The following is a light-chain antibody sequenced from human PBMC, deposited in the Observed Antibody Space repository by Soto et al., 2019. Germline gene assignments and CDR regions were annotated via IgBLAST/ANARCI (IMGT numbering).Light chain of an antibody. V-gene: IGLV2-8*01. J-gene: IGLJ1*01. CDR2: EVS. Sequence: ALTQPPSASGSPGQSVTISCTGTSSDVGAYNYVSWYQQHPGKAPKLIIYEVSRRPSGVPDRFSGSKSGNTASLTVSGLQAEDEADYYCGSYTSSSTYVFGTGTKVTVL. CDR1: SSDVGAYNY. CDR3: GSYTSSSTYV.